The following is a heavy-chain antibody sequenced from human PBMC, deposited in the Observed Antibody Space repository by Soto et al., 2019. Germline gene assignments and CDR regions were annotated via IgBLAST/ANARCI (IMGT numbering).Heavy chain of an antibody. D-gene: IGHD6-6*01. CDR3: RATSPLFSYYGMDV. J-gene: IGHJ6*02. Sequence: SETLSLTCAVSGYSISSGYYWGWIRQPPGKGLEWIGSIYHSGSTYYNPSLKSRVTISVDTSKNQFSLKLSSVTAADTAVYYCRATSPLFSYYGMDVWGQGTTVTVSS. V-gene: IGHV4-38-2*01. CDR2: IYHSGST. CDR1: GYSISSGYY.